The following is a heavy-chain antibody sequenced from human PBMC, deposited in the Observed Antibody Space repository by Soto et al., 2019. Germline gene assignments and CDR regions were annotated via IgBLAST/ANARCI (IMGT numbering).Heavy chain of an antibody. D-gene: IGHD6-13*01. V-gene: IGHV3-21*01. Sequence: EVQLVESGGGLVKPGGSLRLSCAASGFTFSSYSMNWVRQAPGKGLEWVSSISSSSSYIYYPDSVKGRFTISRDNAKNSLYLQMNSLRAEDTAVYYCAGGLQQPGGHYYYYYGMDVWGQGTTVTVSS. CDR1: GFTFSSYS. CDR2: ISSSSSYI. J-gene: IGHJ6*02. CDR3: AGGLQQPGGHYYYYYGMDV.